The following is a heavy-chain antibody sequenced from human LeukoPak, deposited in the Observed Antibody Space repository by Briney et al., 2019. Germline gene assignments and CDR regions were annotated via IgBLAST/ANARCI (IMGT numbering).Heavy chain of an antibody. CDR1: GYTFSTYG. V-gene: IGHV1-18*01. D-gene: IGHD3-3*01. J-gene: IGHJ4*02. CDR3: AKDRDYDFWSGYYY. Sequence: ASVKVSCKASGYTFSTYGITWVRQAPGQGLEWMGWISAYNGNTNYAQNFQGRVTMTTDTSTSTAYMELSSLTSDDTAVYYCAKDRDYDFWSGYYYWGQGTLVTVSS. CDR2: ISAYNGNT.